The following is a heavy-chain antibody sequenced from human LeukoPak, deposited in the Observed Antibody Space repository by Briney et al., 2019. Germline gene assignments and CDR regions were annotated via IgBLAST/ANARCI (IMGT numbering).Heavy chain of an antibody. CDR3: ARDGPQLAFDY. D-gene: IGHD6-13*01. J-gene: IGHJ4*02. CDR1: GYTFTSYY. CDR2: INPSGGST. V-gene: IGHV1-46*01. Sequence: ASVKVSCKASGYTFTSYYMHWVRQAPGQGLEWMGIINPSGGSTSYAQKFQGRVTMTRDMSTSTAYMELRSLRSDDTAVYYCARDGPQLAFDYWGQGTLVTVSS.